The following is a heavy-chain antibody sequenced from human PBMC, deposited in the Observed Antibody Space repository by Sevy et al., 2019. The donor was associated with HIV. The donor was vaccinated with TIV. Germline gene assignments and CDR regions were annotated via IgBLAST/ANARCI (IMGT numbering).Heavy chain of an antibody. D-gene: IGHD1-26*01. V-gene: IGHV3-30*03. J-gene: IGHJ4*02. CDR3: ARDPYRYSGSYYSYLDY. CDR2: ISYDGSNK. Sequence: GGSLRLSCAASGFTFSSYWMSWVRQAPGKGLEWVAVISYDGSNKYYADSVKGRFTISRDNSKNTLYLQMNSLRAEDTAVYYCARDPYRYSGSYYSYLDYWGQGTLVTVSS. CDR1: GFTFSSYW.